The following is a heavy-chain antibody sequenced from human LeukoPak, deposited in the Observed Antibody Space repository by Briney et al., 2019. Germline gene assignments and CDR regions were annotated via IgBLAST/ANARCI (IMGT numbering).Heavy chain of an antibody. V-gene: IGHV4-34*01. D-gene: IGHD1-26*01. CDR2: INHSGST. CDR1: GGSFSGYY. J-gene: IGHJ4*02. Sequence: SETLSLTCAVYGGSFSGYYWSWIRQPPGQGLEWIGEINHSGSTNYNPSHKSRVTISVDTSKNQFSLKLSSVTAADTAVYYRARVGAMGRQNLDYWGQGTLVIVSS. CDR3: ARVGAMGRQNLDY.